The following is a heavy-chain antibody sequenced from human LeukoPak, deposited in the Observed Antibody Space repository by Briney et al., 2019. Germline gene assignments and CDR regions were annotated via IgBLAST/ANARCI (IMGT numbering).Heavy chain of an antibody. D-gene: IGHD4-23*01. Sequence: PGGSLRLSCAASGFTFSSYGMHWVRQAPGKGLEWVAFIRYDGSNKYYADSVKGRFTISRDNSKNTLYLQMNSLRAEDTAVYYCAKDLMGDTYGGNPPGPFDYWGQGTLVTVSS. CDR2: IRYDGSNK. CDR1: GFTFSSYG. J-gene: IGHJ4*02. V-gene: IGHV3-30*02. CDR3: AKDLMGDTYGGNPPGPFDY.